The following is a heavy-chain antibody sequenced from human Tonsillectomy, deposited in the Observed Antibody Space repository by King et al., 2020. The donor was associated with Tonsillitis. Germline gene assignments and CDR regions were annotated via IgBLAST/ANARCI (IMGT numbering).Heavy chain of an antibody. D-gene: IGHD2-8*01. Sequence: VQLVESGGGVVQPGRSLRLSCAASGFTLSSYDIHWVRQAPGKGLEWVSSISYDGNIKNYADSVKGRFTISRDNTRKTLSLQSNSLRAEDTAVYYCAREGHATNFHSFDLWGQGTRVTVSS. CDR1: GFTLSSYD. J-gene: IGHJ3*01. CDR2: ISYDGNIK. V-gene: IGHV3-30-3*01. CDR3: AREGHATNFHSFDL.